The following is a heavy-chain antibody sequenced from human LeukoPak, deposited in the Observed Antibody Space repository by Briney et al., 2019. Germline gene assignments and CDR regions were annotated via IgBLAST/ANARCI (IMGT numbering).Heavy chain of an antibody. CDR2: INHSGST. D-gene: IGHD2-2*01. Sequence: SETLYLTCAVYGGSFSGYYWSWIRQPPGKGLEWVGEINHSGSTDYNPSLKSRVTISVDTSKNQFSLKLTSVTAADTAVYYCARELAYCSGTSCYGGTFHIWGQGTKLTLSS. J-gene: IGHJ3*02. CDR1: GGSFSGYY. CDR3: ARELAYCSGTSCYGGTFHI. V-gene: IGHV4-34*01.